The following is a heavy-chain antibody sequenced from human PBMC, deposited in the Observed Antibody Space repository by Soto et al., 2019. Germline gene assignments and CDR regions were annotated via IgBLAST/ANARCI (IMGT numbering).Heavy chain of an antibody. Sequence: GGSLRLSCAASGFTFSSYAMSWVRQAPGKGLEWVSAISGSGGSTYYADSVKGRFTISRDNSKNTLYLQMNSLRAEDTAVYYCAKGQAFWSGSFYSMDVWGQGTTVTVSS. CDR2: ISGSGGST. V-gene: IGHV3-23*01. CDR3: AKGQAFWSGSFYSMDV. D-gene: IGHD3-3*01. J-gene: IGHJ6*02. CDR1: GFTFSSYA.